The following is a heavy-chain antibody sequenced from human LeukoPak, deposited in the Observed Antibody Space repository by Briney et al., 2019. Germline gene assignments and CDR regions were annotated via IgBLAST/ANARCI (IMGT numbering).Heavy chain of an antibody. CDR2: NYYSGST. CDR1: GGSISSYY. D-gene: IGHD3-10*01. CDR3: AREERYGSSYDY. V-gene: IGHV4-59*01. J-gene: IGHJ4*02. Sequence: SETLSLTCTVSGGSISSYYWSWIRQPPGKGLEWIGYNYYSGSTNYNPSLKSRVTISVDTSKNQFSLKLSSVTAADTAVYYCAREERYGSSYDYWGQGTLVTVSS.